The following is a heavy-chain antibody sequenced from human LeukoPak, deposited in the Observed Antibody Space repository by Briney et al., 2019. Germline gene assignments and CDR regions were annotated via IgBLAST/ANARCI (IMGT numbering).Heavy chain of an antibody. CDR2: LHHSGST. CDR1: GDSVSSGDYY. V-gene: IGHV4-61*03. Sequence: SETLSLTRCVSGDSVSSGDYYWNWIRQPPGKELEWIGYLHHSGSTNYNPSLNSRVTISLDTSNNHFSLTLTSVTAADTDVYFCPKGPREGTEPNYFDPWGQGTLVTVSS. D-gene: IGHD1-1*01. J-gene: IGHJ5*02. CDR3: PKGPREGTEPNYFDP.